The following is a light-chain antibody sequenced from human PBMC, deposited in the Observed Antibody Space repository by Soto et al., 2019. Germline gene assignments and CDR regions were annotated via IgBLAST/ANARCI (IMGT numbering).Light chain of an antibody. V-gene: IGLV2-14*01. CDR3: SSYTISNSWV. CDR1: SSDVGGYNY. CDR2: EVS. J-gene: IGLJ3*02. Sequence: QSALTQPVSVSGSPGQSITISCTGTSSDVGGYNYVSWYQQYPGKAPRLMIYEVSNRPSGVSNRFSGSKSGNTASLTISGLQAEDEADYYCSSYTISNSWVFGGGTKLTVL.